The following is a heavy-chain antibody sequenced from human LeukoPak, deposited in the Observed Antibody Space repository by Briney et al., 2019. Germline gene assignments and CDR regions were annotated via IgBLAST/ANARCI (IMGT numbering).Heavy chain of an antibody. CDR1: GYTFTSYA. V-gene: IGHV1-3*01. J-gene: IGHJ5*02. CDR2: INAGNGNT. D-gene: IGHD3-22*01. CDR3: ATVMYYYDSSGYLEFDP. Sequence: ASVKVSCKASGYTFTSYAIHWVRQAPGQRLEWMGWINAGNGNTKYSQKFQGRVTITRDTSASTAYMELSSLRSGDTAVYYCATVMYYYDSSGYLEFDPWGQGTLVTVSS.